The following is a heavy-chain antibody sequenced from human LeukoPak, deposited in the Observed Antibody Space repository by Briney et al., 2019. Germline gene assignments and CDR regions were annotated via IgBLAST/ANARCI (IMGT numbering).Heavy chain of an antibody. CDR3: ARVRTAMALYYFDY. CDR1: GFTFSSYA. J-gene: IGHJ4*02. D-gene: IGHD5-18*01. V-gene: IGHV3-23*01. Sequence: GGSLRLSCAASGFTFSSYAMSWVRQAPGKGLEWVSGISGSGGSTYYADSVKGRFTISRDNAKKSLYLQMNSLRAEDTAVYYCARVRTAMALYYFDYWGQGTLVTVSS. CDR2: ISGSGGST.